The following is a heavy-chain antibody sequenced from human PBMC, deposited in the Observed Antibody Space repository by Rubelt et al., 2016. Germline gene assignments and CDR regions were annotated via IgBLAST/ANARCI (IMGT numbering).Heavy chain of an antibody. Sequence: EMQLVESGGDVVQPGRSLRLSCAASGFTFSSYSMNWVRQAPGKGLEWVSYISSSSSSIYYADPVKGRFTSARDNVKKSRYMQMNSLRDEDRAVYYWARDGVWGQGTLVTVSA. CDR3: ARDGV. CDR2: ISSSSSSI. CDR1: GFTFSSYS. D-gene: IGHD3-3*01. J-gene: IGHJ4*02. V-gene: IGHV3-48*02.